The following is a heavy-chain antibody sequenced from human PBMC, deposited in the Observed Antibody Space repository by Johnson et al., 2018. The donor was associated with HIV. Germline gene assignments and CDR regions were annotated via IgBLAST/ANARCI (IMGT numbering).Heavy chain of an antibody. CDR1: GLTFSSSG. CDR2: ISYDGSNK. D-gene: IGHD3-22*01. Sequence: QVQLVESGGGVVQPGGSLRLSCAASGLTFSSSGMHWVRQAPGKGLEWVAVISYDGSNKYYADSVKGRFTISRDNSKNTLYLQMNSLRAEDTAVYYCAREAHYYDSSGLKRGAFDIWGQGTMVTVSS. CDR3: AREAHYYDSSGLKRGAFDI. J-gene: IGHJ3*02. V-gene: IGHV3-30*19.